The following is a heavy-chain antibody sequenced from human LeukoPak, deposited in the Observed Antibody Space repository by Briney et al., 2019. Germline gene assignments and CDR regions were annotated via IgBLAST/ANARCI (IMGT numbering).Heavy chain of an antibody. CDR1: GGSISNYY. D-gene: IGHD2-15*01. J-gene: IGHJ4*02. CDR2: VSYSGSS. CDR3: ARLQGREDNYLDY. Sequence: PSETLSLTCTVSGGSISNYYWSWIRQPPGKRLEWIGYVSYSGSSSSNPSLEGRVTISVVMSKNQFSLRLSSVTASDTAVYYCARLQGREDNYLDYWGQGTLVTVSS. V-gene: IGHV4-59*08.